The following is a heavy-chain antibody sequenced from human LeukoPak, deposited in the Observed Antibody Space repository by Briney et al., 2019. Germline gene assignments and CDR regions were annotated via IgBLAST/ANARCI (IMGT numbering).Heavy chain of an antibody. V-gene: IGHV4-59*01. CDR2: VDHTGST. CDR1: DDSITMYY. Sequence: SETLSLTCTVSDDSITMYYWTRIRQPPGKGLEWIGYVDHTGSTKFNPSLNGRVSISRDTSNNFFSLRLRSVTAADTAVYFCARGRVSSSTWYSTYYYFFYMDFWGKGTTVTVSS. CDR3: ARGRVSSSTWYSTYYYFFYMDF. D-gene: IGHD4-11*01. J-gene: IGHJ6*03.